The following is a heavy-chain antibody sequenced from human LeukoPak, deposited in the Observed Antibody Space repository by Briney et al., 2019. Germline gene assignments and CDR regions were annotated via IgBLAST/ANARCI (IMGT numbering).Heavy chain of an antibody. V-gene: IGHV1-2*02. CDR2: INPNSGGT. CDR3: ARGQGLVGPTSDYYYMDV. J-gene: IGHJ6*03. Sequence: ASVKVSCKVSGYTLTELSMHWVRQAPGQGLEWMGWINPNSGGTNYAQKFQGRVTMTRDTSIITTYMELSRLTSDDTAVYYCARGQGLVGPTSDYYYMDVWGKGTTVTVSS. CDR1: GYTLTELS. D-gene: IGHD1-26*01.